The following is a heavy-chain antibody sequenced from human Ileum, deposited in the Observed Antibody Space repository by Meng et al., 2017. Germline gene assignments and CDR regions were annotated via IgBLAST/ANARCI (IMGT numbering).Heavy chain of an antibody. D-gene: IGHD6-19*01. V-gene: IGHV3-30*01. CDR2: ISYDGSNK. CDR1: GLTFSSSA. Sequence: GESLKISCADSGLTFSSSAMHWVRQAPGKGLEWVAVISYDGSNKYYADSVKGRFTISRDNSKNTLYLQMNSLRAEDTAVYYCARETEEYSSGRNYWYFDLWGRGTLVTVSS. CDR3: ARETEEYSSGRNYWYFDL. J-gene: IGHJ2*01.